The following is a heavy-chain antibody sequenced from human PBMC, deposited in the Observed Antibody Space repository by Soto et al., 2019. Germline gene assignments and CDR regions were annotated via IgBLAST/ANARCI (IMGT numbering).Heavy chain of an antibody. CDR1: GFTFSSYW. D-gene: IGHD1-26*01. CDR3: GRDLRDWDSGSYSYDY. V-gene: IGHV3-7*04. Sequence: EVQLVESGGGLVQPGGSLRLSCAASGFTFSSYWMSWVRKAPGKGLEWVANIKQDGGEKNYVDSVKGRFTISRDNAKKSLYLQMNSLRAEDTAVYYCGRDLRDWDSGSYSYDYWGQGTLVTVSS. CDR2: IKQDGGEK. J-gene: IGHJ4*02.